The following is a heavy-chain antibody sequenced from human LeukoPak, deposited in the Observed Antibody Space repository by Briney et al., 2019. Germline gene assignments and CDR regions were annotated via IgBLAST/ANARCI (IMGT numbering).Heavy chain of an antibody. V-gene: IGHV3-33*08. CDR3: ARDAPGDYPLG. J-gene: IGHJ4*02. Sequence: GGSLRLSCAASGFTFSSYSMHWVRQAPGKGLEWVVVIWYDGSNKYYADSVKGRFTISRDNSKNTLYLQMNSLRAEDTAVYYCARDAPGDYPLGWGQGTLVTVSS. CDR1: GFTFSSYS. CDR2: IWYDGSNK. D-gene: IGHD4-17*01.